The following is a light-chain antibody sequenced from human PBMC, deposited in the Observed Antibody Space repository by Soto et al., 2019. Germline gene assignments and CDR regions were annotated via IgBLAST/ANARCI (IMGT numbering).Light chain of an antibody. CDR2: GAS. V-gene: IGKV3-20*01. CDR3: QQYGSSPWT. J-gene: IGKJ1*01. CDR1: QTVSSSF. Sequence: EIVLTQSPGTLSLSPGERAILSCRASQTVSSSFLAWYQQKPGQAPRLLSYGASSRATGVPDRFSGSGSATDFTLTISRLEPEDFAVYFCQQYGSSPWTFGQGTKVEIK.